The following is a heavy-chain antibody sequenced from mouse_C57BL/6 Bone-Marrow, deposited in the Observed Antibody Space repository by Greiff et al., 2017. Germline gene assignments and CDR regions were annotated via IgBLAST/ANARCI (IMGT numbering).Heavy chain of an antibody. CDR1: GYTFTSYW. D-gene: IGHD2-1*01. Sequence: QVQLQQPGAELVKPGASVKLSCKASGYTFTSYWMHWVKQRPGRGLEWIGRIHPNSGGTKYNEKFKSKATLTVDKPSSTAYMQLSSLTSEDSAVFYCARYGGNYVCYFDVWGTGTTVTVSA. V-gene: IGHV1-72*01. J-gene: IGHJ1*03. CDR3: ARYGGNYVCYFDV. CDR2: IHPNSGGT.